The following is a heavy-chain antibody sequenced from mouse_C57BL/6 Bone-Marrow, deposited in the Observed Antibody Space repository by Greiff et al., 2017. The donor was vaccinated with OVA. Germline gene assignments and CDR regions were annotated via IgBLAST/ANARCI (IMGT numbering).Heavy chain of an antibody. Sequence: QVQLQQPGAELVKPGASVKLSCKASGYTFTSYWMQWVKQRPGQGLEWIGEIDPSDSYSNYNQKFKGKATLTVETSSSTAYMQLSSLTSEDSAVYYCARDYDYDGTYWYFDVWGTGTTVTVSS. V-gene: IGHV1-50*01. D-gene: IGHD2-4*01. CDR1: GYTFTSYW. CDR2: IDPSDSYS. CDR3: ARDYDYDGTYWYFDV. J-gene: IGHJ1*03.